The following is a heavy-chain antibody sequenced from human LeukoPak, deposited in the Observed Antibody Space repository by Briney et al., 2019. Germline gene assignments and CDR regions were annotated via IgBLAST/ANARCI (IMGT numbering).Heavy chain of an antibody. CDR3: ARDYWGAGYFDY. CDR2: IYYSGST. D-gene: IGHD1-26*01. CDR1: GGSISSSSYY. J-gene: IGHJ4*02. Sequence: PSQTLSLTCTVSGGSISSSSYYWGWIRQPPGKGLEWIGSIYYSGSTYYNPSLKSRVTISVDTSKNQFSLKLSSVTAADTAVYYCARDYWGAGYFDYWGQGTLVTVSS. V-gene: IGHV4-39*07.